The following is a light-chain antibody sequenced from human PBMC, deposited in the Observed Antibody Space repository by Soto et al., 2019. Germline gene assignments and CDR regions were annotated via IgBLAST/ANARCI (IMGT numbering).Light chain of an antibody. CDR1: TSDVGAYNY. CDR2: DVT. CDR3: SSYSCSSTLG. J-gene: IGLJ3*02. V-gene: IGLV2-14*03. Sequence: QSALTQPASVSGSPGQSITISCTGATSDVGAYNYVSWYQQHPGKAPQLMIYDVTDRPSGVSNRFSGSKSGNTASLTISGLQAEDEADYYCSSYSCSSTLGFGGGPKLTVL.